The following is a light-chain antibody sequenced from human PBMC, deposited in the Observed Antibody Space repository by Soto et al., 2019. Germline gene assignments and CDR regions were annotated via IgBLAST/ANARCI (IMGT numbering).Light chain of an antibody. J-gene: IGKJ4*01. CDR2: DAS. V-gene: IGKV3-20*01. CDR3: QQYGSSPLT. CDR1: QTVTSSS. Sequence: EIVLTQSPGTLSLYPGERATLSCRASQTVTSSSLAWYQQKPGQAPRLLIYDASSRATGIPDRFSGSGSGTDFTLTISRLDPEDFAVYYCQQYGSSPLTFGGGTKVEIK.